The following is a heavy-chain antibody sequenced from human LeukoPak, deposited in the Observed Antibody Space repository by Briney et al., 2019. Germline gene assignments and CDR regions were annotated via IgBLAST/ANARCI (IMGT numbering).Heavy chain of an antibody. J-gene: IGHJ4*02. D-gene: IGHD3-3*01. Sequence: PGGSLRLSCAASGFTFSSYSMNWVRQAPGKGLEWVSSISSSSSYIYYADSVKGRFTISRDNAKNSLYLQMNSLRAEDTAVYYCARGRGSYQYYDFWSGYYSDGDFEYRGQGTLVTVSS. V-gene: IGHV3-21*01. CDR2: ISSSSSYI. CDR3: ARGRGSYQYYDFWSGYYSDGDFEY. CDR1: GFTFSSYS.